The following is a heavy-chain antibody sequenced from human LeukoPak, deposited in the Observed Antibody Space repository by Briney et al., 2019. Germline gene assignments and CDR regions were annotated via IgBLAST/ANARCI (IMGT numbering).Heavy chain of an antibody. CDR3: ARVWGVHFTVFDY. Sequence: GGSLRLSCAASGFTFSSYWMSWVRQAPGKGLEWVANIKQDGSEKYYVDSVKGRFTISRDNAKNSLYLQMNSLRAEDTAVYYCARVWGVHFTVFDYWGQGTLVTVSS. CDR2: IKQDGSEK. D-gene: IGHD7-27*01. CDR1: GFTFSSYW. V-gene: IGHV3-7*01. J-gene: IGHJ4*02.